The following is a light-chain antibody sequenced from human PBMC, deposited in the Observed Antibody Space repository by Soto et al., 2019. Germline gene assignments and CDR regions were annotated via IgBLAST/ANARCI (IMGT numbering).Light chain of an antibody. Sequence: EIVLTQSPATLFVSPGERATLSCRASQSVTSDLAWYQHKPGQAPRLLIYDASSRATGIPARFSGSGSGTEFTLAISSLQSEDLAVYYCRQYNDWPLTFGGGTKVEIK. J-gene: IGKJ4*01. CDR2: DAS. CDR1: QSVTSD. V-gene: IGKV3-15*01. CDR3: RQYNDWPLT.